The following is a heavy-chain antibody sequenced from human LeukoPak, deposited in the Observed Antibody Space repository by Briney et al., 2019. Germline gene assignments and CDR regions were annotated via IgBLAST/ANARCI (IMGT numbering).Heavy chain of an antibody. CDR3: ARGWLAETTVVAPYNY. V-gene: IGHV1-69*13. J-gene: IGHJ4*02. CDR2: IIPIFGTP. Sequence: ASVKVSCKASGGTFSSYAISWVRQAPGQGLEWMGGIIPIFGTPNYAQKFQGRVTITADESTSTAYMELSSLRSEDTAVYYCARGWLAETTVVAPYNYWAQGPLVPVSS. D-gene: IGHD4-23*01. CDR1: GGTFSSYA.